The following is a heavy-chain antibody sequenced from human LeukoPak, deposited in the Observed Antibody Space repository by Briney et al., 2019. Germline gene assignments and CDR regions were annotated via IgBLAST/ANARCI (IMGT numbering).Heavy chain of an antibody. CDR1: GFTISSYE. CDR3: ARLSDDYGDGFDY. CDR2: ISSSSSYI. V-gene: IGHV3-21*01. J-gene: IGHJ4*02. D-gene: IGHD4-17*01. Sequence: PGGSLRLSCAASGFTISSYEINWVRQAPGKGLEWVSSISSSSSYIYYADSVKGRFTISRDNAKNSLYLQMNSLRAEDTAVYYCARLSDDYGDGFDYWGQGTLVTVSS.